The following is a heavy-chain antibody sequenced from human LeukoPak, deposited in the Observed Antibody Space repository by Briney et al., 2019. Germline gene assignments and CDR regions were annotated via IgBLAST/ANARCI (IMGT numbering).Heavy chain of an antibody. J-gene: IGHJ4*02. Sequence: ASVKVSCKASGYTFTGYYMHWVRQAPGQGLEWMGWINPNRGGTNYAQKFQGRVTMTRDTSISTAYMELSRLRSDDTAVYYCARSSREYQLPAWRVWGQGTLVTVSS. D-gene: IGHD2-2*01. CDR2: INPNRGGT. V-gene: IGHV1-2*02. CDR3: ARSSREYQLPAWRV. CDR1: GYTFTGYY.